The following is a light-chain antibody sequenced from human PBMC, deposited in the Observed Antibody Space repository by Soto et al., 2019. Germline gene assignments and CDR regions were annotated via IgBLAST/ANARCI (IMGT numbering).Light chain of an antibody. CDR3: QQYDSYPYT. CDR2: KAS. CDR1: QSISSW. V-gene: IGKV1-5*03. Sequence: DIQMTQSPFTLSASVGDRVTITCRASQSISSWLAWYHQKPGKAPNLLIYKASTLESGVPSRFSGSGSGTEFTLTISSLQPDDFATYYCQQYDSYPYTFGQGTKLEI. J-gene: IGKJ2*01.